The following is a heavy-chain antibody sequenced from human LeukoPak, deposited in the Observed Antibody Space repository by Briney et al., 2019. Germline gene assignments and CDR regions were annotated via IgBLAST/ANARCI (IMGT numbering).Heavy chain of an antibody. CDR3: ARRSHCTGGSCDPV. J-gene: IGHJ6*02. CDR2: IYYDGNT. D-gene: IGHD2-15*01. CDR1: GDSMTSSNHY. Sequence: SETLSLTCTASGDSMTSSNHYWVWIRQPPGKGLEWIGSIYYDGNTYYNPSLKSRVTISQDTSKNQFSLKVSSVTAADTAVYHCARRSHCTGGSCDPVWGQGTTVTVSS. V-gene: IGHV4-39*01.